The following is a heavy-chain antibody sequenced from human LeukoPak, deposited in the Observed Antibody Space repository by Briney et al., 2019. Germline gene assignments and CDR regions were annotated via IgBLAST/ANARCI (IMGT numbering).Heavy chain of an antibody. D-gene: IGHD5-18*01. CDR1: GFTFSIYW. J-gene: IGHJ3*02. CDR2: ITSSSSTI. CDR3: AKPYSYGKMGAFDI. Sequence: SGESLKISCAASGFTFSIYWMSWVRQAPGKGLEWVSYITSSSSTIYYADSVKGRSTISRDNAKNTLYLQMNSLRAEDTAVYYCAKPYSYGKMGAFDIWGQGTMVTVSS. V-gene: IGHV3-48*01.